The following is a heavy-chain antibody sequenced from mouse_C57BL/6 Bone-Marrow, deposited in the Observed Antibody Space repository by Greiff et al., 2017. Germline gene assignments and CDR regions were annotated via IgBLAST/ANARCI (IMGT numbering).Heavy chain of an antibody. Sequence: EVKLQESGTVLARPGASVKMSCKTSGYTFTSYWMHWVKQRPGQGLEWIGAIYPGNSDTSYNQKFKGKAKLTVDTSSSTAYMQLSSLTSEDSAVYYCARLGYDYYAMDYWGQGTSVTVSS. D-gene: IGHD6-5*01. CDR3: ARLGYDYYAMDY. V-gene: IGHV1-5*01. CDR2: IYPGNSDT. CDR1: GYTFTSYW. J-gene: IGHJ4*01.